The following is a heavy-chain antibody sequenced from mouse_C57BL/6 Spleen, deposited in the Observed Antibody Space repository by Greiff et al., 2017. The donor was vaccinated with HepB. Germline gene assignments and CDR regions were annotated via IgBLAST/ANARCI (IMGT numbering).Heavy chain of an antibody. CDR2: IWRDGST. Sequence: QVQLKESGPGLVAPSQSLSITCTVSGFSLTSYGVHWVRQPPGKGLEWLVVIWRDGSTTYNSALKSRLSISKDNSKRQVFLTMNSLQTDDTAMYYCASPLDDGSSWDFAYWGQGTLVTVSA. J-gene: IGHJ3*01. CDR3: ASPLDDGSSWDFAY. D-gene: IGHD1-1*01. V-gene: IGHV2-6*03. CDR1: GFSLTSYG.